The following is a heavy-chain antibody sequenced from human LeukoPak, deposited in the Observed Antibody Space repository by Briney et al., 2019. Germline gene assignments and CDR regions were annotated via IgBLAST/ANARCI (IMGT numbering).Heavy chain of an antibody. CDR2: IYHSGST. J-gene: IGHJ3*02. Sequence: SETLSLTCTVSGGSISSYYWSWIRQPPGKGLEWIGYIYHSGSTYYNPSLKSRVTISVDRSKNQFSLKLSSVTAADTAVYYCARETYYDFWSGYYTGAFDIWGQGTMVTVSS. V-gene: IGHV4-59*12. D-gene: IGHD3-3*01. CDR3: ARETYYDFWSGYYTGAFDI. CDR1: GGSISSYY.